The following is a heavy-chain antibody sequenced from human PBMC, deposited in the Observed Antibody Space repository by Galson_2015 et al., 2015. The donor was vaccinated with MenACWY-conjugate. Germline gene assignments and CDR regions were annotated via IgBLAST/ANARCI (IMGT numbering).Heavy chain of an antibody. CDR2: ISSNNRDT. D-gene: IGHD3-3*01. V-gene: IGHV3-11*06. Sequence: SLRLSCAASGFTFSAYYMSWIRHTPGKGLEWVSYISSNNRDTNYAESVRGRLTISRDNAKNLLYLQMNSLRAEDTAVYYCARGGVTILGVVPYGMDVWGQGTTVTVSS. J-gene: IGHJ6*02. CDR1: GFTFSAYY. CDR3: ARGGVTILGVVPYGMDV.